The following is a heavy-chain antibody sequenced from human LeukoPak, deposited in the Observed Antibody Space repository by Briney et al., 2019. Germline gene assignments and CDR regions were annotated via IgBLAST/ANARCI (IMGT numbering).Heavy chain of an antibody. V-gene: IGHV1-46*01. D-gene: IGHD2-15*01. CDR2: INPSGGST. CDR3: ARGADTVVVVAATRYYFDY. J-gene: IGHJ4*02. Sequence: ASVKVSCKASGYTFTSYYMHWVRQAPGQGLEWMGIINPSGGSTSYAQKFQGRVTMTRDTSTSTVYMELSSLRSEDTAVYYCARGADTVVVVAATRYYFDYWGQGTLVTVSS. CDR1: GYTFTSYY.